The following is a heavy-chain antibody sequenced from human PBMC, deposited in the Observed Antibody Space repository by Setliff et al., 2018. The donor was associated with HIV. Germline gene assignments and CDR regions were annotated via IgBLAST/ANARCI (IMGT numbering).Heavy chain of an antibody. CDR3: ARDRATKLDY. J-gene: IGHJ4*02. V-gene: IGHV7-4-1*02. CDR2: INTNTGNP. CDR1: GYDFTSTA. Sequence: ASVKVSCKASGYDFTSTAINWVRQAPGQGLEWMGWINTNTGNPTYVQDFTGRFVFSLDTSVGTAYLQISSLKSDDTAVYYCARDRATKLDYWGQGTLVTVSS.